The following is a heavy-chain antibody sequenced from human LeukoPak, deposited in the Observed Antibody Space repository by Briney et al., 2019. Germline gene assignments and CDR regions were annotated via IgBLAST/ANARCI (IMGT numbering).Heavy chain of an antibody. V-gene: IGHV4-30-2*01. CDR3: ARDCGGDCYYFDY. CDR1: GGSISSGGYS. Sequence: PSETLSLTCAVSGGSISSGGYSWSWIRQPPGKGLEWIGYIYHSGSTYYNPSLKSRVTISVDRSKNQFSLKLSSVTAADTAVYYCARDCGGDCYYFDYRGQGTLVTVSS. D-gene: IGHD2-21*02. J-gene: IGHJ4*02. CDR2: IYHSGST.